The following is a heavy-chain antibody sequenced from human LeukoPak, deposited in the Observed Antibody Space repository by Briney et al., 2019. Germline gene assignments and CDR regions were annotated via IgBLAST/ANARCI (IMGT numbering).Heavy chain of an antibody. J-gene: IGHJ4*02. Sequence: SQTLSLTCTVSGGSISSGGYYWSWIRQPPGKGLEWIGYIYHSGSTYYNPSLKSRVTISVDRSKNQFSLRLSSVTAADTAVYYCARVLAAAAPYFDYWGQGTLVTVSS. CDR2: IYHSGST. CDR1: GGSISSGGYY. D-gene: IGHD6-13*01. V-gene: IGHV4-30-2*01. CDR3: ARVLAAAAPYFDY.